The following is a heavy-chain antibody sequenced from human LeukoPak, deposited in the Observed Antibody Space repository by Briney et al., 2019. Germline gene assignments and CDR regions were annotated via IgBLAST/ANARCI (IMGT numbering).Heavy chain of an antibody. CDR3: ARHPYDYGDHYYFYYYMDV. CDR2: IYYSGST. Sequence: KTSETLSLTCAVYGGSFSGYYWGWIRQPPGKGLEWIGTIYYSGSTYYSPSLKSRVTISVDTSKNQFSLKLSSVTAADTAVYYCARHPYDYGDHYYFYYYMDVWGKGTTVTVSS. V-gene: IGHV4-34*01. D-gene: IGHD4-17*01. CDR1: GGSFSGYY. J-gene: IGHJ6*03.